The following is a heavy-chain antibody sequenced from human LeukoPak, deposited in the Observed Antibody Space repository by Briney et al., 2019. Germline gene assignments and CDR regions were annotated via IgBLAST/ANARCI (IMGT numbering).Heavy chain of an antibody. Sequence: GESLKISCKGSGYSFTSYWIGWVRQMPGKGLEWMGIIYPGDSDTTTSPSFQGQVTISADKSISTAYLQWSSLKASDTAMYYCARGYNYGSVTFDYWGQGTLVTVSS. CDR1: GYSFTSYW. V-gene: IGHV5-51*01. D-gene: IGHD5-18*01. J-gene: IGHJ4*02. CDR2: IYPGDSDT. CDR3: ARGYNYGSVTFDY.